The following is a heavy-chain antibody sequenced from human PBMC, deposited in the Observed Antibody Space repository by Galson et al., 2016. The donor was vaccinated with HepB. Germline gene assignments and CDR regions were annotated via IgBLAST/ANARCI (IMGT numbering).Heavy chain of an antibody. V-gene: IGHV4-39*01. CDR3: ARQLFSSSFDAFDI. CDR1: GDSISNSDYY. D-gene: IGHD6-13*01. Sequence: SETLSLTCTVSGDSISNSDYYWGWVRQPPGKGLEWIGSIYYSGSTYYNPSLKSPVTVSVDTSKNQFSLKLSSVAAAVTAVYYCARQLFSSSFDAFDIWGQGTRVTVSS. CDR2: IYYSGST. J-gene: IGHJ3*02.